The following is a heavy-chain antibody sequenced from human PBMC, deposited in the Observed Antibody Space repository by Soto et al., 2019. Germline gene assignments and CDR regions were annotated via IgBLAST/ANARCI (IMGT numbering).Heavy chain of an antibody. CDR3: ATRLRYFDWLLRPLYY. Sequence: ASVKVSCKVSGYTLTELAMHWVRQAPGKGLEWMGGFDPEDGETIYAQKFQGRVTMTEDTSTDTAYMELSSLRSEDTAVYYCATRLRYFDWLLRPLYYWGQGTPVTVSS. J-gene: IGHJ4*02. CDR2: FDPEDGET. D-gene: IGHD3-9*01. CDR1: GYTLTELA. V-gene: IGHV1-24*01.